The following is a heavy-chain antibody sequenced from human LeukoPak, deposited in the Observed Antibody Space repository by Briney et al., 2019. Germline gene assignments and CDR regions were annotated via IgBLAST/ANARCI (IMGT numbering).Heavy chain of an antibody. V-gene: IGHV4-4*07. CDR3: VPAPNQRRGGFDS. CDR1: GGSISSDY. J-gene: IGHJ4*02. Sequence: SETLSLTCTVSGGSISSDYWSWIRQPAEEGLEWIGRIYTGGTTNYNPSLKSRVTMSVDMSKNQFSLSRTSVTILGSAIHYCVPAPNQRRGGFDSWGQGTLVTVSS. D-gene: IGHD2-2*01. CDR2: IYTGGTT.